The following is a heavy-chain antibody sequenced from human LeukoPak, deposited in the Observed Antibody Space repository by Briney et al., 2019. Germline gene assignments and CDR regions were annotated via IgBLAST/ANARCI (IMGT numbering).Heavy chain of an antibody. CDR1: GYSFTSYW. CDR3: ARAYYDSSGSPFNAFDI. D-gene: IGHD3-22*01. Sequence: GESLKISCKDSGYSFTSYWIGWVRQMPGKGLEWMGIMFPGDSDTRYSPTFQGQVTISADKSISTAYLQWSSLKASDTAMYYCARAYYDSSGSPFNAFDIWGQGTMVTVSS. J-gene: IGHJ3*02. CDR2: MFPGDSDT. V-gene: IGHV5-51*01.